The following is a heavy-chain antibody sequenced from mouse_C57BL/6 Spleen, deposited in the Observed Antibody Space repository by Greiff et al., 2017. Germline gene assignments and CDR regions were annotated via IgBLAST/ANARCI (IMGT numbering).Heavy chain of an antibody. CDR2: LDPETGGT. J-gene: IGHJ2*01. D-gene: IGHD4-1*01. CDR3: TRRGLGRFGY. CDR1: GYTFTDYE. V-gene: IGHV1-15*01. Sequence: QVQLQQSGAELVRPGASVTLSCKASGYTFTDYEMHWVKQTPVHGLEWIGALDPETGGTAYTQKFKGKAILTADKSSSTAYMELRSLTSEDSAVYYCTRRGLGRFGYWGQGTTLTVSS.